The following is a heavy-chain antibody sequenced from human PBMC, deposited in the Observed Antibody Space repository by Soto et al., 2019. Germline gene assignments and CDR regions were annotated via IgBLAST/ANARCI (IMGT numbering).Heavy chain of an antibody. D-gene: IGHD2-2*01. J-gene: IGHJ6*02. V-gene: IGHV3-30-3*01. CDR2: ISYDGSNK. CDR1: GFTFSSYA. CDR3: AREGPYCISTSCYLVYGMDV. Sequence: QVQLVESGGGVVQPGRSLRLSCAASGFTFSSYAMHWVRQAPGKGLEWVAVISYDGSNKYYADSVKGRFTISRDNSKNTLYLQMNSLRAEDPAVYYCAREGPYCISTSCYLVYGMDVWGQGTTVTVSS.